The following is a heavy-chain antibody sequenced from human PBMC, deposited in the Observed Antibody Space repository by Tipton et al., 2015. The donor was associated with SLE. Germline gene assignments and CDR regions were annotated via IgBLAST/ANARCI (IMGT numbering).Heavy chain of an antibody. J-gene: IGHJ3*02. CDR2: ISAYNGNT. D-gene: IGHD1-26*01. Sequence: QVQLVQSGAEVKKPGASVKVSCKASGYTFTSYGISWVRQAPGQGLEWMGWISAYNGNTNYAQKLQGRVTMTTDTSTSTVYMELSSLRSEDTAVYYCARDIGNSGSPGAFDIWGQGTMVTVSS. CDR3: ARDIGNSGSPGAFDI. V-gene: IGHV1-18*01. CDR1: GYTFTSYG.